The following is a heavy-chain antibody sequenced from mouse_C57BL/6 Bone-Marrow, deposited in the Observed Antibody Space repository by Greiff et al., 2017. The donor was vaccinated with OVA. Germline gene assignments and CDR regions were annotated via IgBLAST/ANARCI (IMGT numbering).Heavy chain of an antibody. CDR2: IDPSDSYT. J-gene: IGHJ2*01. CDR1: GYTFTSYW. Sequence: VKLMESGAELVKPGASVKLSCKASGYTFTSYWMQWVKQRPGQGLEWIGEIDPSDSYTNYNQKFKGKATLTVDTSSSTAYMQLSSLTSEDSAVYYCARDIRPWGQGTTLTVSS. V-gene: IGHV1-50*01. D-gene: IGHD3-2*02. CDR3: ARDIRP.